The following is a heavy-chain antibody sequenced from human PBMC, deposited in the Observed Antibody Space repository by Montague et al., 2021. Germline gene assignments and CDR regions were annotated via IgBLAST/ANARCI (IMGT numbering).Heavy chain of an antibody. V-gene: IGHV3-30-3*01. CDR3: ARWRVYYDSSGYAA. Sequence: SLRLSCAASGFTFSTFPMHWVRQASGKGLEWVALISHDGSNKYYADSVRGRLTVSRDNSKNTLYLQTSSLRADDTAVYYCARWRVYYDSSGYAAWGRGTLVTVSS. CDR2: ISHDGSNK. D-gene: IGHD3-22*01. CDR1: GFTFSTFP. J-gene: IGHJ5*02.